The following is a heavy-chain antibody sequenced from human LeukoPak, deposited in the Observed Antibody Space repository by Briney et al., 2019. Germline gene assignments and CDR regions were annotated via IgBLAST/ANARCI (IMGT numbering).Heavy chain of an antibody. D-gene: IGHD2-2*02. CDR2: ISSNGGST. CDR3: ARGDCSSTSCYTFFFY. Sequence: GGSLRLSCAASGFTFSSYAMHWVRQAPGKGLEYVSAISSNGGSTYYANSVKGRFTISRDNSKNTLYPQMGSLRAEDMAVYYCARGDCSSTSCYTFFFYWGQGTLVTVSS. V-gene: IGHV3-64*01. CDR1: GFTFSSYA. J-gene: IGHJ4*02.